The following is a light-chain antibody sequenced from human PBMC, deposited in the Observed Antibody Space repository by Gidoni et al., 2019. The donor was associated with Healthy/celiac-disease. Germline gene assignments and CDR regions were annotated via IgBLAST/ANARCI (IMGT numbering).Light chain of an antibody. J-gene: IGKJ3*01. V-gene: IGKV2-28*01. CDR3: MQALQTPRT. CDR1: QSLLHSNGYNY. Sequence: DIVMTQSPLSLPVTPGEPASISCRSSQSLLHSNGYNYLDWYLQKPGQSPQLLIYLGSNRASGVPARFSGSGSGTDFTLKISRVEAEDVGVYYCMQALQTPRTFXPXTKVDIK. CDR2: LGS.